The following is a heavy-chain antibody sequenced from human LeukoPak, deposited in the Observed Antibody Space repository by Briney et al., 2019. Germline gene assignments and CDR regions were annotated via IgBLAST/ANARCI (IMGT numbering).Heavy chain of an antibody. V-gene: IGHV3-11*01. D-gene: IGHD6-6*01. Sequence: PGGSLRLSRAASGFPFSDYFMSWLRQAPGKGLEWISYIGSSGYTIYYSDSVKGRFTISRDNAKNSLYLQMDSLRAEDTAIYYCARPQTSSSSTASLGYWGQGTLVTVSS. J-gene: IGHJ4*02. CDR3: ARPQTSSSSTASLGY. CDR1: GFPFSDYF. CDR2: IGSSGYTI.